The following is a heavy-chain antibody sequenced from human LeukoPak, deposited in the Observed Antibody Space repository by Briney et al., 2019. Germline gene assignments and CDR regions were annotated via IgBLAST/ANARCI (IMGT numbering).Heavy chain of an antibody. CDR1: GVSISSGGYY. J-gene: IGHJ6*02. CDR3: ARDRHCSSTGCYHYYYGMDV. CDR2: IYYSGST. Sequence: SETLSLTCTVSGVSISSGGYYWRWIRQHPGKGLEWIGYIYYSGSTYYNPSLKSRVTISVDTSKNQFSLKLSSVTAADTAVYYCARDRHCSSTGCYHYYYGMDVWGQGTTVTVSS. D-gene: IGHD2-2*01. V-gene: IGHV4-31*03.